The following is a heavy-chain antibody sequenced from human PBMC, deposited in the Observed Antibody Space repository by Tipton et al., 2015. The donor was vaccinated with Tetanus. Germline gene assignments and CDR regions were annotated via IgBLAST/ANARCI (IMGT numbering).Heavy chain of an antibody. D-gene: IGHD3-3*01. CDR1: GFTFTTAW. CDR3: ARANYEFPKKGPFDF. Sequence: LRLSCAASGFTFTTAWMSWVRQSPGLGLEWLAYISGGRMTNSNYSHKSRITISQDSSRNQFSLTLTSVTAADTAVYYCARANYEFPKKGPFDFWGPGILVTVSS. J-gene: IGHJ4*02. V-gene: IGHV4-59*01. CDR2: ISGGRMT.